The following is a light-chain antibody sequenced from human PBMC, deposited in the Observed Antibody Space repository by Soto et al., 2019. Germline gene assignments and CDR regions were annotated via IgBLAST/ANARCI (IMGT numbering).Light chain of an antibody. CDR1: QSVDTTF. V-gene: IGKV3-20*01. J-gene: IGKJ1*01. Sequence: EIVLTQSPGSLSLSPGQRATLSCRASQSVDTTFFAWYQKKPGQAPRLLIYGASKRATGIPDRFSGNGSGTAFTLIISRLEPEDFAVYYCQQYMSSVTFGQGTKVEIK. CDR2: GAS. CDR3: QQYMSSVT.